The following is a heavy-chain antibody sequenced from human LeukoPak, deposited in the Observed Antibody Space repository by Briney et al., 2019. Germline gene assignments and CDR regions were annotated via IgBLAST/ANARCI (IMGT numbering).Heavy chain of an antibody. V-gene: IGHV1-18*01. CDR3: ARFCSSTSCGYYGMDV. CDR2: ISAYNGNT. CDR1: GYTFTSYG. D-gene: IGHD2-2*01. J-gene: IGHJ6*02. Sequence: ASVKVSCEASGYTFTSYGISWVRQAPGQGLEWMGWISAYNGNTNYAQKLQGRVTMTTDTSTSTAYMELRSLRSDDTAVYYCARFCSSTSCGYYGMDVWGQGTTVTVSS.